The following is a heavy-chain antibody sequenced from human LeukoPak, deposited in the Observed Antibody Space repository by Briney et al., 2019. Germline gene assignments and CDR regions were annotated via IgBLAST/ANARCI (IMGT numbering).Heavy chain of an antibody. D-gene: IGHD3-10*01. Sequence: SETLSLTCTVYGYSISSGYYWGWIRQPPGKGLEWIGSIYHSGSTYYNPSLKSRVTISVDTSKNQFSLKLSSVTTADTAVYYCARAKSITMVRGVQSKYYFDYWGQGTLVTVSS. CDR1: GYSISSGYY. CDR2: IYHSGST. J-gene: IGHJ4*02. CDR3: ARAKSITMVRGVQSKYYFDY. V-gene: IGHV4-38-2*02.